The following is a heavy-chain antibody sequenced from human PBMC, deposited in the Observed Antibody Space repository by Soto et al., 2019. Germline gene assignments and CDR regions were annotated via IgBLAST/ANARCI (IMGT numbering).Heavy chain of an antibody. CDR1: CYTFSDYA. J-gene: IGHJ2*01. CDR2: ISASTRNT. V-gene: IGHV1-18*01. CDR3: VRCYCSVGSCYACWHFDL. D-gene: IGHD2-15*01. Sequence: ASVKGSCKASCYTFSDYAISWVRQAPGQGLEWMGWISASTRNTDQAQNFQGRVIMTLDTSTNTAYMELRSLRSDDTAVYYCVRCYCSVGSCYACWHFDLWGRGTLVTVSS.